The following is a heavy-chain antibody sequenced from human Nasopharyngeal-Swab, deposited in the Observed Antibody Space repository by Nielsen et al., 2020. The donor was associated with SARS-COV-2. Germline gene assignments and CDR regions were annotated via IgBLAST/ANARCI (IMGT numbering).Heavy chain of an antibody. D-gene: IGHD6-13*01. CDR3: ARGPAIAVGGTLDY. V-gene: IGHV4-34*01. Sequence: SETLSLTCAVYGGSFSGYYWSWIRQSPGKGLEWIGEINQSGSTNYNPSLKSRVTISVDTSKNQFSLKLSSVTAADTAVYYCARGPAIAVGGTLDYWGQGTLVTVSS. CDR1: GGSFSGYY. J-gene: IGHJ4*02. CDR2: INQSGST.